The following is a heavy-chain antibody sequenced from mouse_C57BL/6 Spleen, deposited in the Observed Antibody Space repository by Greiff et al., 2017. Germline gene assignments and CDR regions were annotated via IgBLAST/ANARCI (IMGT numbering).Heavy chain of an antibody. CDR2: SRNKANDYTT. Sequence: EVKLVESGGGLVQSGRSLRLSCATSGFTFSDFYMEWVRQAPGKGLEWIAASRNKANDYTTEYSASVKGRFIVSRDTSQSILYLQMNALRAEDTAIYYCARDVITTVGGMDYWGQGTSVTVSS. D-gene: IGHD1-1*01. CDR1: GFTFSDFY. J-gene: IGHJ4*01. V-gene: IGHV7-1*01. CDR3: ARDVITTVGGMDY.